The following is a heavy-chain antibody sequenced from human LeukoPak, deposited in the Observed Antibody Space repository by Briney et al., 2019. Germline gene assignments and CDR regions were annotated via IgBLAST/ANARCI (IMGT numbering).Heavy chain of an antibody. V-gene: IGHV3-30*18. CDR3: VKDGLLDYGGNPPVGP. Sequence: GGSLRLSCAASGFTFSSYGMHWVRQAPGKGLEWVAVISYDGSNKYYADSVKRRFTISRDKSKNTLYLQMNSLRAEDTAVYYCVKDGLLDYGGNPPVGPWGQGTLVTVSS. J-gene: IGHJ5*02. D-gene: IGHD4-23*01. CDR2: ISYDGSNK. CDR1: GFTFSSYG.